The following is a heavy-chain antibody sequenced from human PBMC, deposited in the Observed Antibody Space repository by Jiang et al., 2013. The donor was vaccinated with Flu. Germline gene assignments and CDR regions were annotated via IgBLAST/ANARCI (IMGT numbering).Heavy chain of an antibody. CDR2: IYPTDSET. Sequence: GAEVKKPGESLKISCKGSGYSFTSYWIGWVRQMPGKGLEWMGLIYPTDSETRYSPSFQGQVTISADKSSTTTYLQLNSLKASDTAVYYCVRQEVGVGFDYWGQGTLVTVSS. CDR3: VRQEVGVGFDY. J-gene: IGHJ4*02. CDR1: GYSFTSYW. V-gene: IGHV5-51*01. D-gene: IGHD1-26*01.